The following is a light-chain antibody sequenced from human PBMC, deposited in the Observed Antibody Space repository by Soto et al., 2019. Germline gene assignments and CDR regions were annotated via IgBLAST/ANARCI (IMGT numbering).Light chain of an antibody. CDR3: QQRSNCPWWT. Sequence: EIVLTQSPATLSLSPGERATLSCRASQSVSSYLAWYQQKPGQAPRLLIYDASNRATGIPARFSGSGSGTDFTLTISSLEPEDFALYYCQQRSNCPWWTFGQGTKVQIK. J-gene: IGKJ1*01. V-gene: IGKV3-11*01. CDR2: DAS. CDR1: QSVSSY.